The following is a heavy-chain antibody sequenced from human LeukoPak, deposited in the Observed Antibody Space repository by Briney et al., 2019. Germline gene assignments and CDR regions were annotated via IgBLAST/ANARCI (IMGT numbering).Heavy chain of an antibody. J-gene: IGHJ4*02. CDR3: ARQTSYCGGDCYSAGY. D-gene: IGHD2-21*02. CDR1: GYSFTSYW. Sequence: GESLKISCKGSGYSFTSYWIGWVRQMPGKGLEWMGIIYPGDSDTRYSPSFQGQVTISADKSISTAYLQWGSLKASDTAMYYCARQTSYCGGDCYSAGYWGQGTLVTVSS. CDR2: IYPGDSDT. V-gene: IGHV5-51*01.